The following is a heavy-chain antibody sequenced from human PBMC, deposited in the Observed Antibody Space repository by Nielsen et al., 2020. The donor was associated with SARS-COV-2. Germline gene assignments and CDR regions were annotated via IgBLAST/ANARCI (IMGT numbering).Heavy chain of an antibody. J-gene: IGHJ6*02. D-gene: IGHD6-13*01. V-gene: IGHV3-30*02. CDR1: GFTFSSYG. CDR3: AKDRGDSSSQGDYYYYYGMDV. Sequence: GESLKISCAASGFTFSSYGMHWVRQAPGKGLEWVAVIWYDGSNKYYADSVKGRFTISRDNSKNTLYLQMNSLRAEDTAVYYCAKDRGDSSSQGDYYYYYGMDVWGQGTTVTVSS. CDR2: IWYDGSNK.